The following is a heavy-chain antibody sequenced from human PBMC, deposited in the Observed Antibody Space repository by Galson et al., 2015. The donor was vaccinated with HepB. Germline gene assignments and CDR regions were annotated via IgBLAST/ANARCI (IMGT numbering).Heavy chain of an antibody. D-gene: IGHD5-18*01. V-gene: IGHV1-2*04. CDR2: INPNSGGT. CDR3: ARDIRGGRLVDTAMGWLGS. Sequence: SVKVSCKASGYTFTGYYMHWVRQAPGQGLEWMGWINPNSGGTNYAQKFQGWVTMTRDTSISTAYMELSRLRSDDTAVYYCARDIRGGRLVDTAMGWLGSWGQGTLVTVSS. J-gene: IGHJ4*02. CDR1: GYTFTGYY.